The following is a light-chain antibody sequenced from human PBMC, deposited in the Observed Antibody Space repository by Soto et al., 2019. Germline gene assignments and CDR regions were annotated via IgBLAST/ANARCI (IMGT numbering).Light chain of an antibody. CDR1: QSVSSSY. CDR2: GAS. Sequence: DNVFPQSSGTLSLSPGEGATLSCRASQSVSSSYLAWYQQKPGQAPRLLIYGASSRATGIPDRFSGIGSGTGFTLAISSLESDDLAIYYCQQRYSWLRVFGPGTKVDIK. CDR3: QQRYSWLRV. V-gene: IGKV3D-20*02. J-gene: IGKJ1*01.